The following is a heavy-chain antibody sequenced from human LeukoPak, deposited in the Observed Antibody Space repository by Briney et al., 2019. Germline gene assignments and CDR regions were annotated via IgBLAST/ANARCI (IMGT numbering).Heavy chain of an antibody. CDR1: GYAFTTYS. CDR3: ARVAPSSKSSAFDI. V-gene: IGHV1-18*01. Sequence: ASVKVSCKASGYAFTTYSITWVRQAPGQGLEWMGWITTYNGNTNSAQKLQGRVTMTTDTSTNTAYMELRSLRPDDTAVYYCARVAPSSKSSAFDIWGQGTMVTVSS. D-gene: IGHD6-6*01. CDR2: ITTYNGNT. J-gene: IGHJ3*02.